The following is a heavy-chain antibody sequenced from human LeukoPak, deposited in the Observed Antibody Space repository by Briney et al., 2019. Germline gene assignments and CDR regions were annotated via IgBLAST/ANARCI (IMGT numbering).Heavy chain of an antibody. J-gene: IGHJ3*02. D-gene: IGHD2-2*02. Sequence: GGSLRLSCAASVFAFSNAWMSTVPQSAGQGREDGGSIESKTVVGIKCYAPPVRGNFLLSRDGSKNPLYLKLNHLKTQDTAVYYCTTGPSTRVVVPAAIPDDAFDIWGQGTMVTVPS. CDR1: VFAFSNAW. CDR3: TTGPSTRVVVPAAIPDDAFDI. CDR2: IESKTVVGIK. V-gene: IGHV3-15*04.